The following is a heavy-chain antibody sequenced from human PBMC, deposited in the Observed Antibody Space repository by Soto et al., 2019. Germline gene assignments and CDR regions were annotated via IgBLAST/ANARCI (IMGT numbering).Heavy chain of an antibody. CDR2: ISTHKGKT. CDR3: ARAMGPQRDY. J-gene: IGHJ4*02. D-gene: IGHD6-25*01. CDR1: GYTFTSYD. V-gene: IGHV1-18*01. Sequence: HVQLVQSGAEVKKPGASVKVSCKASGYTFTSYDISWVRQAPGQGLEWMGWISTHKGKTNYAQKLQGRVTMTTDTSTSTAYMELRSLRSDDTASYSWARAMGPQRDYWGPGTLVTVSS.